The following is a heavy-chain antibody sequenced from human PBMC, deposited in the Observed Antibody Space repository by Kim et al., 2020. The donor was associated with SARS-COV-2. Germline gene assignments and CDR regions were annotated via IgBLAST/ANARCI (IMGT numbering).Heavy chain of an antibody. CDR3: ATDRPCGKYQCIIDAFD. CDR2: ITGSSSAR. D-gene: IGHD1-26*01. CDR1: GFTFSGYT. Sequence: GGSLRLSCAASGFTFSGYTMNWVRQAPGKGLEWISFITGSSSARYYADSVKGRFTISRDNAKNSLHLQMSSLRDEDTAVYYCATDRPCGKYQCIIDAFD. J-gene: IGHJ3*02. V-gene: IGHV3-48*02.